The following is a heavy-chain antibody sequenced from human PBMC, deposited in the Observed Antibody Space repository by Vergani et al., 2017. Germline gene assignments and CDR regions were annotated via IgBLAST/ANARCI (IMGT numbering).Heavy chain of an antibody. CDR2: VDYSGTT. V-gene: IGHV4-30-2*01. CDR3: GRVAGFLGLGSRLLDL. J-gene: IGHJ5*02. CDR1: GDAISRDTYS. Sequence: QLQLQESDSRLVKPSQTLSLTCTPSGDAISRDTYSWNRERPPPGKALEWIGSVDYSGTTYYNPSLGSRVTMSIDQSKTHFSLPLTSVAAAASAVYYCGRVAGFLGLGSRLLDLLRQGILLTVSS. D-gene: IGHD3-10*01.